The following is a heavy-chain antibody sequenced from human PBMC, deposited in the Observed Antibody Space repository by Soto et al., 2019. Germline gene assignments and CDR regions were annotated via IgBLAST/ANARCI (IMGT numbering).Heavy chain of an antibody. CDR2: IHTSGST. CDR1: NASINTDY. CDR3: AGVRQGTSGSERWFDP. J-gene: IGHJ5*02. Sequence: SLACSVSNASINTDYWSWIRQAPGKGLEWLGYIHTSGSTNYSPSLKTRLTISLDTSKTQISLKLRSVTTADTAVYYCAGVRQGTSGSERWFDPWCQGTLVTVSS. V-gene: IGHV4-4*08. D-gene: IGHD6-19*01.